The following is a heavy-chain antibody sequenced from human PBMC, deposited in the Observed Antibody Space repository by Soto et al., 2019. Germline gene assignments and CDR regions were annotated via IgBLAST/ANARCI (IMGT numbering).Heavy chain of an antibody. CDR2: INPNSGGT. D-gene: IGHD3-9*01. Sequence: QVQLLQSGAEVKKPGASVKVSCKASGYTFTGYYMHWVRQAPGQGLEWMGWINPNSGGTNYAQKFQGRVTMTRDTSISTAYMELSRLRSDDTAVYYCATAPDYFEWLLSPFDYWGQGTLVTVSS. CDR1: GYTFTGYY. CDR3: ATAPDYFEWLLSPFDY. V-gene: IGHV1-2*02. J-gene: IGHJ4*02.